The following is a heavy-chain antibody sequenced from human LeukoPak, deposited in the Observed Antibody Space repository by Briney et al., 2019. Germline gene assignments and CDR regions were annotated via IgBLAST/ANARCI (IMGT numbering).Heavy chain of an antibody. CDR1: GFIFGSYW. D-gene: IGHD3-22*01. CDR3: TTDLYYYDSSMGGTEYYFDY. Sequence: GSLRLSCAASGFIFGSYWMSWVRQAPGKGLEWVGRIKSKTDGGTTDYAAPVKGRFTISRDDSKNTLYLQMNSLKTEDTAVYYCTTDLYYYDSSMGGTEYYFDYWGQGTLVTVSS. CDR2: IKSKTDGGTT. J-gene: IGHJ4*02. V-gene: IGHV3-15*01.